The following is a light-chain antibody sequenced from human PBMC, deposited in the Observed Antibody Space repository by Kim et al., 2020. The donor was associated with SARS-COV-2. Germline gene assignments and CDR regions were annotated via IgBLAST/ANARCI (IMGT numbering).Light chain of an antibody. V-gene: IGLV2-14*03. CDR1: SSDVGGYNY. CDR3: SSYTTGNPLGV. Sequence: QSITISGTGTSSDVGGYNYVSWYQQHPGQAPKLMVYDVNNRPSGVSNRFSGSKSGNTAYLTISGLQAEDEADYFCSSYTTGNPLGVFGGGTQRTVL. J-gene: IGLJ3*02. CDR2: DVN.